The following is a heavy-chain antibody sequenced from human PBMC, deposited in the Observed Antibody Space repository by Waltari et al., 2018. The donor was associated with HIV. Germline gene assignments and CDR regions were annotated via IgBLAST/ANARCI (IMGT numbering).Heavy chain of an antibody. CDR2: IIPMFGTA. D-gene: IGHD6-13*01. J-gene: IGHJ6*02. V-gene: IGHV1-69*01. Sequence: QVQLVQSGAEVKKPGSSVKVSCKASGGTFSNSGISGVREAPGQGLEWMGGIIPMFGTAKYAQKFQGRVTITADESTSTAYMEVSSLRHEDTAVYYCARGKDSSSWYHDSHYYGMDVWGQGTTVTVSS. CDR1: GGTFSNSG. CDR3: ARGKDSSSWYHDSHYYGMDV.